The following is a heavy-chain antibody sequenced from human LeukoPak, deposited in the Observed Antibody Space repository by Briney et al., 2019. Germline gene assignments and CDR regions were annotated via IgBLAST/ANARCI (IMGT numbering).Heavy chain of an antibody. CDR1: GFILSNYV. V-gene: IGHV3-48*03. J-gene: IGHJ6*04. CDR3: AELGITMIGGV. CDR2: ISSSGSTI. D-gene: IGHD3-10*02. Sequence: GGSLRLSCAGSGFILSNYVLSWVRQAPGKGLEWVSYISSSGSTIYYADSVKGRFTISRDNAKNSLYLQMNSLRAEDTAVYYCAELGITMIGGVWGKGTTVTISS.